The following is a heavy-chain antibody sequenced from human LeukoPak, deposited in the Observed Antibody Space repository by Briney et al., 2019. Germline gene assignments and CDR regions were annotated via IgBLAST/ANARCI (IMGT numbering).Heavy chain of an antibody. D-gene: IGHD3-10*01. CDR1: GFDFSSYG. Sequence: PGGSLRLSCAISGFDFSSYGMNWVRQAPGKGLEWVSHIGGSGGITHYADSVKGRFTISRDNFKNTLYLQMNSLRAEDTAIYYCAKDGSALWFGELSSSFDYWGQGTLVTVSS. CDR3: AKDGSALWFGELSSSFDY. V-gene: IGHV3-23*01. CDR2: IGGSGGIT. J-gene: IGHJ4*02.